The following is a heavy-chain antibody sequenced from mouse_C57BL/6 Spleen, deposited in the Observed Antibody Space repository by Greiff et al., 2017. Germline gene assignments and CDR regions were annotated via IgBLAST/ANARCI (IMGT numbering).Heavy chain of an antibody. D-gene: IGHD2-10*02. J-gene: IGHJ2*01. CDR1: GFTFSDYG. V-gene: IGHV5-17*01. CDR3: ASGYGNFDY. CDR2: ISSGSSTI. Sequence: EVQLQESGGGLVKPGGSLKLSCAASGFTFSDYGMHWVRQAPEKGLEWVAYISSGSSTIYYADTVKGRFTISRDNAKNTLFLQMTSLRSEDTAMYYCASGYGNFDYWGQGTTLTVSS.